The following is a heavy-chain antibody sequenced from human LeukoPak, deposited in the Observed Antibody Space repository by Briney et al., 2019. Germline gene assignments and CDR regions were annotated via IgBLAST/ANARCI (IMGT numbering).Heavy chain of an antibody. CDR2: ISSSGSTI. CDR1: GFTFSDYY. V-gene: IGHV3-11*04. Sequence: GGTLRLSCAASGFTFSDYYMSWIRQAPGKGLEWVSYISSSGSTIYYADSVKGRFTISRDNAKNSLYLQMNSLRAEDTAVYYCARDAELMIVVAGDAFDIWGQGTMVTVSS. D-gene: IGHD3-22*01. CDR3: ARDAELMIVVAGDAFDI. J-gene: IGHJ3*02.